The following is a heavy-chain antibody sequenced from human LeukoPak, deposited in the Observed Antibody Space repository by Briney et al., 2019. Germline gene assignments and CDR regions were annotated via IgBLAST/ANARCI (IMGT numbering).Heavy chain of an antibody. J-gene: IGHJ6*02. CDR1: GGTFSSYA. V-gene: IGHV1-69*13. CDR3: ARDRFGITFGGVIVDGMDV. CDR2: IIPIFGTA. Sequence: SVKVSCKASGGTFSSYAISWVPQAPGQGLEWMGGIIPIFGTANYAQKFQGRVTITADESTSTAYMELSSLRSEDTAVYYCARDRFGITFGGVIVDGMDVWGQGTTVTVSS. D-gene: IGHD3-16*02.